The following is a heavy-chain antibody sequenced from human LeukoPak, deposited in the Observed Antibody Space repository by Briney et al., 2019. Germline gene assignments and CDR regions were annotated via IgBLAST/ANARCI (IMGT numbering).Heavy chain of an antibody. Sequence: SETLSLTCTVSGYSISSGYYWGWIRQPPGKGLEWIGNIYRSGSTSYNPSLKSRVTISVDTSKNQFSLKLSSVTAADTAVYYCARGCSSSWYSHYYYYYYMDVWGKGTTVTVSS. CDR1: GYSISSGYY. CDR3: ARGCSSSWYSHYYYYYYMDV. CDR2: IYRSGST. J-gene: IGHJ6*03. V-gene: IGHV4-38-2*02. D-gene: IGHD6-13*01.